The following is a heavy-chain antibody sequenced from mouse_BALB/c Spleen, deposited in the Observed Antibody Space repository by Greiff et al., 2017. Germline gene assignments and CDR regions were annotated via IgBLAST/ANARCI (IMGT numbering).Heavy chain of an antibody. Sequence: EVQGVESGGGLVQPGGSRKLSCAASGFTFSSFGMHWVRQAPEKGLEWVAYISRGSSTIYYPDSVKGRFTISRDNAKNNLYLQMSSLKSEDTAMYYCARDYGYDPLYAMDYWGQGTSVTVSS. V-gene: IGHV5-17*02. CDR2: ISRGSSTI. D-gene: IGHD2-2*01. CDR1: GFTFSSFG. CDR3: ARDYGYDPLYAMDY. J-gene: IGHJ4*01.